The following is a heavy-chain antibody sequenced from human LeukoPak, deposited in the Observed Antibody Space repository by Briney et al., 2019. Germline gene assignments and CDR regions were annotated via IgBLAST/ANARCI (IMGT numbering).Heavy chain of an antibody. CDR2: ISYDGSNK. D-gene: IGHD5-18*01. Sequence: GGSLRLSCAASGSTFSSYAMHWVRQAPGKGLEWVAVISYDGSNKYYADSVKGRFTVSRDNSKNTLYLQMNSLRAEDTAVYYCAREGLSAMVSYYFDYWGQGTLVTVSS. CDR1: GSTFSSYA. V-gene: IGHV3-30-3*01. CDR3: AREGLSAMVSYYFDY. J-gene: IGHJ4*02.